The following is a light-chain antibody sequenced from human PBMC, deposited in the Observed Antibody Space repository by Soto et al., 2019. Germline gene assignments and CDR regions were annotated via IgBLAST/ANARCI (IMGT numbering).Light chain of an antibody. Sequence: QSALTQPASVSGSPGQSITISCTGTSSDVGGYNYVSWYQQHPGKAPKLMIYDFSNRPSGVSNRFSRSKPGNTASPTFSGLQVDDEAHYYCSSHTSSSTLLVFGGGTKLTVL. CDR1: SSDVGGYNY. CDR2: DFS. V-gene: IGLV2-14*01. J-gene: IGLJ2*01. CDR3: SSHTSSSTLLV.